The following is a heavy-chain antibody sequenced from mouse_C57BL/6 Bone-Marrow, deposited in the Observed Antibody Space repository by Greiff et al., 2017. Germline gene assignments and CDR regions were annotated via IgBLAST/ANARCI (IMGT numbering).Heavy chain of an antibody. Sequence: VQLQQSGAELVKPGASVKLSCTASGFNIKDYYMHWVKQRTEPCLEWIGRIDPEDGETKYAPKFKGKATLTADTSSNTASLQLSSLTSAASAVDYCASDGSSYKYFDYWGQGTTLTVSS. V-gene: IGHV14-2*01. CDR3: ASDGSSYKYFDY. CDR1: GFNIKDYY. J-gene: IGHJ2*01. D-gene: IGHD1-1*01. CDR2: IDPEDGET.